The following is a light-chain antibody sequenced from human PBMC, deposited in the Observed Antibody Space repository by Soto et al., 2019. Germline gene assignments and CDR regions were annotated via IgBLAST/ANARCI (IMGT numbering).Light chain of an antibody. CDR3: QQYGSSPIT. CDR1: QSVSSSY. CDR2: GAS. V-gene: IGKV3-20*01. J-gene: IGKJ5*01. Sequence: EIVLTQSPGTLSLSPGEXXXXXXXXSQSVSSSYLAWYQQKPGQAPRLLIYGASSRATGIPDRFSGSGSGTDFTLTISRLEPEDFAVYYCQQYGSSPITFGQGTRLEIK.